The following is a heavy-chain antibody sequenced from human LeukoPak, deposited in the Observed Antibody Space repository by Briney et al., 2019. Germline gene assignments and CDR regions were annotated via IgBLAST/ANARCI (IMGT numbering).Heavy chain of an antibody. CDR3: ARDTLFCSSTSCSTRKNWFDP. Sequence: RASVKVSCKASGGTFSSYAISWVRQAPGQGLEWMGGIIPISGTANYAQKFQGRVTITADESTSTAYMELSSLRSEDTAVYYCARDTLFCSSTSCSTRKNWFDPWGQGTLVTVSS. V-gene: IGHV1-69*13. D-gene: IGHD2-2*02. CDR1: GGTFSSYA. J-gene: IGHJ5*02. CDR2: IIPISGTA.